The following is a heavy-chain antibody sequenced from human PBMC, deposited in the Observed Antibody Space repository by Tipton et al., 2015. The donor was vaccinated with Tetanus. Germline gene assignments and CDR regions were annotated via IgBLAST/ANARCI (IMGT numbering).Heavy chain of an antibody. J-gene: IGHJ4*02. CDR2: VSNSGIT. V-gene: IGHV4-59*01. CDR1: GGPMKSNY. CDR3: AKGHAAGTVDN. D-gene: IGHD6-19*01. Sequence: TLSLTCTVSGGPMKSNYWTWIRQPPGKGLEWIGYVSNSGITNYNPSLKSRVTTSIDTSKNQFSLRLRSVTAADTAVYYCAKGHAAGTVDNWGQGTLVTVSS.